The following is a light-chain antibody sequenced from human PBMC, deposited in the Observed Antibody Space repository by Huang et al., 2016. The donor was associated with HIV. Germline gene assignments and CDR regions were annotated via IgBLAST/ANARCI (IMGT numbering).Light chain of an antibody. J-gene: IGKJ1*01. CDR2: AAS. CDR1: ETVKTY. V-gene: IGKV1-39*01. CDR3: HQSYTTPET. Sequence: DIQLTQSPASLSASIGDTVTITCLASETVKTYLNWYQQKSGRAPPLLIYAASTLQSGVPSRFSGRGSGTDFNLTIYSLKSEDFGTYHCHQSYTTPETFGQGTRLDTK.